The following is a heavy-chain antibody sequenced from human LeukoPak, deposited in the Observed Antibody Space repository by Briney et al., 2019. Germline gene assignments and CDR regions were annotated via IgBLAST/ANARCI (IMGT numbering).Heavy chain of an antibody. CDR2: IKQDGSEK. CDR1: GFTFSTYW. J-gene: IGHJ4*02. D-gene: IGHD5-18*01. CDR3: ARGGPDTAVGGIPFDY. Sequence: GGSLRLSCAVSGFTFSTYWMSWVRQAPGKGLEWVANIKQDGSEKYYVDSVKGRFTISRDNAQNSLYLQMNSLRAEDTAVYNCARGGPDTAVGGIPFDYWGQGTLVTVSS. V-gene: IGHV3-7*02.